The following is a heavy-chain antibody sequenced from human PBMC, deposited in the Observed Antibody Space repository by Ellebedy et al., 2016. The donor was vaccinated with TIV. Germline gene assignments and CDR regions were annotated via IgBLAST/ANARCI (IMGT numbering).Heavy chain of an antibody. CDR1: GFSFRDYS. CDR3: ARDHRPLGLGPAGFD. Sequence: GGSLRLXCAASGFSFRDYSMDWFRQAPGKGLEWVAFVSSDGGRKHYADSVKGRFIISRDNSKSTLSLHIDSLRREDTAVYYCARDHRPLGLGPAGFDWGQGTLVTVSS. CDR2: VSSDGGRK. J-gene: IGHJ4*02. D-gene: IGHD3-16*01. V-gene: IGHV3-30-3*01.